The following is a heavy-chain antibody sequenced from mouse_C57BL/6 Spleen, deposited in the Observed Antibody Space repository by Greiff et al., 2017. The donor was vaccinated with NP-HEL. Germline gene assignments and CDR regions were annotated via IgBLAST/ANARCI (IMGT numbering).Heavy chain of an antibody. J-gene: IGHJ4*01. Sequence: VQLQQSGPGLVQPSQSLSITCTVSGFSLTSYGVHWVRQSPGKGLEWLGVIWRGGSTDYNAAFMSRLSITKDNSKSQVFFKMNSLQADDTAIYYCAKCLPGGVYYAMDYWGQGTSVTVSS. CDR1: GFSLTSYG. CDR3: AKCLPGGVYYAMDY. D-gene: IGHD2-1*01. CDR2: IWRGGST. V-gene: IGHV2-5*01.